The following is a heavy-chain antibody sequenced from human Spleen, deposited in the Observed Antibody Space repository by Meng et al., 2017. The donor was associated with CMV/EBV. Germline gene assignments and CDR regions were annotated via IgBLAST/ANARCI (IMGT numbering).Heavy chain of an antibody. D-gene: IGHD3-3*01. Sequence: GESLKISCAASGFTFSSYAMTWVRQAPGKGLEWVSAISGSGGNTYYADSVKGRFTISRDNSKNTLYLQMNSLRAEDTAVYYCAKDLYYDFWSGYYGYFDYWGQGTLVTVSS. CDR2: ISGSGGNT. CDR1: GFTFSSYA. V-gene: IGHV3-23*01. J-gene: IGHJ4*02. CDR3: AKDLYYDFWSGYYGYFDY.